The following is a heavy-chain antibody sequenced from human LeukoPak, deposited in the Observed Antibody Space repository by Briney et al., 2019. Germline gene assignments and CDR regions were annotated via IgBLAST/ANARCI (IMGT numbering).Heavy chain of an antibody. V-gene: IGHV3-7*01. CDR2: IEQDGSQK. Sequence: GGSLRLSCAASGFSFSNHWMSWVRQAPGKGLEWVATIEQDGSQKYYVDSVRGRFTLSRDNAKNSVYLQMSSLRVEDTGIYFCARVDGSSGGSMDVWGKGTTVTASS. J-gene: IGHJ6*03. CDR3: ARVDGSSGGSMDV. D-gene: IGHD6-19*01. CDR1: GFSFSNHW.